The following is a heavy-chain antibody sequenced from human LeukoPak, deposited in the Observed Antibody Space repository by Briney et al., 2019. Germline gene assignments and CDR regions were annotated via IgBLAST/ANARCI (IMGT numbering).Heavy chain of an antibody. J-gene: IGHJ3*02. V-gene: IGHV3-30*01. CDR3: ARNVVPAAIGGAFDI. CDR2: ISYGGSNQ. D-gene: IGHD2-2*02. Sequence: WGSLRLSCAASGFAFSNYAMHWVRQAPGKGLEWVAVISYGGSNQYYADSVKGRFTISRDNSKNTLSLQMNSLRAEDTAVYYCARNVVPAAIGGAFDIWGRGAMVTVSS. CDR1: GFAFSNYA.